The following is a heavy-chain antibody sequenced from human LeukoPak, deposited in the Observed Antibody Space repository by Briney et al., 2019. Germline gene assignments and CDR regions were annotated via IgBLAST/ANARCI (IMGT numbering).Heavy chain of an antibody. Sequence: PGGSLRLSCAASGFTFSGFWMTWVRQAPGKGLEWVANINEDGSEKYYVDSVKGRCTISRDNAKKPLSLQMNSLRAEDMGVYYCARGRGIGAWGQGTTVTVSS. CDR1: GFTFSGFW. CDR3: ARGRGIGA. J-gene: IGHJ6*02. CDR2: INEDGSEK. V-gene: IGHV3-7*01.